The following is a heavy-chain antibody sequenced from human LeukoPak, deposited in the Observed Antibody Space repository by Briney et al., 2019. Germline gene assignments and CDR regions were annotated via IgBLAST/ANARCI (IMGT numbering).Heavy chain of an antibody. J-gene: IGHJ4*02. D-gene: IGHD3-10*01. CDR1: GGTFNSYA. V-gene: IGHV1-69*13. Sequence: ASVKVSCKASGGTFNSYAINWVRQAPGQGLEWMGGIIPIFGTANYAQKFQGRVTITADESTSTVYMDLSSLRSKDTAVYYCASNGVGSGRSKDFDYWGQGTLVTVSS. CDR3: ASNGVGSGRSKDFDY. CDR2: IIPIFGTA.